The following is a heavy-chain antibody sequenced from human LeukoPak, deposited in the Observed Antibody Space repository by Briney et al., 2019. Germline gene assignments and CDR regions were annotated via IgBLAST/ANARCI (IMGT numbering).Heavy chain of an antibody. V-gene: IGHV4-59*12. J-gene: IGHJ3*02. CDR3: ARDRGGSGPAGGFDI. CDR1: GGSISSYY. CDR2: IYYSGST. Sequence: PSETLSLTCTVSGGSISSYYWSWIRQPPGKGLEWIGYIYYSGSTNYNPSLKSRVTISVDTSKNQFSLKLSSVTAADTAVYYCARDRGGSGPAGGFDIWGQGTMVTVSS. D-gene: IGHD3-10*01.